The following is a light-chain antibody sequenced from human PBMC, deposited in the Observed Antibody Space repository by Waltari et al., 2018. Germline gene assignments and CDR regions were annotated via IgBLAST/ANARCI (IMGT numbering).Light chain of an antibody. V-gene: IGKV1-13*02. CDR2: DAY. CDR3: QQFNTYLVT. CDR1: QGFKSA. Sequence: AIQLTQSPSSLSASVGDRVTITCRASQGFKSALAWYQQEPGGAPKPLSYDAYRLESGVPSRFSGSGSQTDFTLTITNLQPEDFATYYCQQFNTYLVTFGQGTRLEIK. J-gene: IGKJ5*01.